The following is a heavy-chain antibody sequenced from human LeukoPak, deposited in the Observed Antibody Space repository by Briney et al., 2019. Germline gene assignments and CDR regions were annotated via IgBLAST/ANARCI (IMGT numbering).Heavy chain of an antibody. CDR1: GFTFSSYA. CDR2: ISGSGGST. CDR3: AKGGGSGTYYNDY. J-gene: IGHJ4*02. D-gene: IGHD3-10*01. Sequence: GGSLRLSCAASGFTFSSYAMSWVRQAPGKGLEWVSAISGSGGSTYYADSVKGRLTISRDNSKNTLYLQMNSLRADDTAVYYCAKGGGSGTYYNDYWGQGTLVTVSS. V-gene: IGHV3-23*01.